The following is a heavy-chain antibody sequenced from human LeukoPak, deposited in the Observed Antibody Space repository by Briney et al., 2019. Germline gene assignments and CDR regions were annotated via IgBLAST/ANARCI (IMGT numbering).Heavy chain of an antibody. CDR1: RFTFSTYS. CDR2: ISGSSTTI. V-gene: IGHV3-48*01. Sequence: GGSLRLSCAASRFTFSTYSMNWVRQAPGKGLEWVSYISGSSTTIYYADSVKGRFTISRDNAKNSLYLRMNSLRAEDTAVYYCARDRFATDYYYYYCMDVWGKGTTVTVSS. CDR3: ARDRFATDYYYYYCMDV. J-gene: IGHJ6*03. D-gene: IGHD2-15*01.